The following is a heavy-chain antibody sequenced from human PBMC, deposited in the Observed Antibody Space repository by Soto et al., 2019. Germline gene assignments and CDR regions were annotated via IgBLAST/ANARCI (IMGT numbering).Heavy chain of an antibody. CDR3: QAEDGIRATVPVSAFWLNRSSDL. J-gene: IGHJ2*01. V-gene: IGHV3-23*01. Sequence: KGQEWVSAISGSGGSTYYADSVKGRFTISRDNSKNTLYLQMNSLRAEDTAVFFFQAEDGIRATVPVSAFWLNRSSDL. CDR2: ISGSGGST. D-gene: IGHD1-26*01.